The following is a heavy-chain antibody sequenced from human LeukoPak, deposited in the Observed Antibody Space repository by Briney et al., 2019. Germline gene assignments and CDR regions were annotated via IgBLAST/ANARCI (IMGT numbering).Heavy chain of an antibody. CDR2: IRYDGSNK. V-gene: IGHV3-30*02. CDR3: AKETDALGGGTIFGVVIPQGGPDY. CDR1: GFTFSSYG. D-gene: IGHD3-3*01. Sequence: GGSLRLSCAASGFTFSSYGMHWVRQAPGKGLEWVAFIRYDGSNKYYADSVKGRFTIFRDNSKNTLYLQMNSLRAEDTAVYYCAKETDALGGGTIFGVVIPQGGPDYWGQGTLVTVSS. J-gene: IGHJ4*02.